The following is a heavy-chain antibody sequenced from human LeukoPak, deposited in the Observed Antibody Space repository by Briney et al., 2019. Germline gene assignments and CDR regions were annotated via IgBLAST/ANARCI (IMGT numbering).Heavy chain of an antibody. CDR1: GGSISSYY. Sequence: SETLSLTCTVSGGSISSYYWSWIRQPAGKGLEWIGRIYTSGSTNYNPSLKSRVTMSVDTSKNQFSLKLGSVTAADTAVYYCARGGPYSGYDLFDYWGQGTLVTVSS. J-gene: IGHJ4*02. CDR3: ARGGPYSGYDLFDY. V-gene: IGHV4-4*07. CDR2: IYTSGST. D-gene: IGHD5-12*01.